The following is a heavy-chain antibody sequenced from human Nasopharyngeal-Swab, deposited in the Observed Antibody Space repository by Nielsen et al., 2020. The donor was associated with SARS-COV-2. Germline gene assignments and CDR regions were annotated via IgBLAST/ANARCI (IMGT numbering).Heavy chain of an antibody. CDR3: ARERGGGSGAY. CDR2: ITSGNSV. D-gene: IGHD4-23*01. V-gene: IGHV3-48*04. J-gene: IGHJ4*02. CDR1: GFTFSPYT. Sequence: GESLKISCATSGFTFSPYTMTWVRQAPGKGLQWISYITSGNSVQYADSVRGRFTLSRDNAKNSLYLQMNSLTAEDTAVYYCARERGGGSGAYWGPGTLVTVSS.